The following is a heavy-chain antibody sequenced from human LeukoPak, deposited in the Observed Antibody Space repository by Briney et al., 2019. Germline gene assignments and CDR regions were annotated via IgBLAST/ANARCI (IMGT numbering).Heavy chain of an antibody. J-gene: IGHJ4*02. D-gene: IGHD4-17*01. Sequence: PGGSLRLSCVASGFTFSSFAMSWVRQAPGKRLEWVSTISGSGGTTNYADSVKGRFTFSRDNSRNVVHLQMNSLRAEDTAVYYCAKDLPDYGDYIEGYWGQGTLVTVSS. V-gene: IGHV3-23*01. CDR1: GFTFSSFA. CDR3: AKDLPDYGDYIEGY. CDR2: ISGSGGTT.